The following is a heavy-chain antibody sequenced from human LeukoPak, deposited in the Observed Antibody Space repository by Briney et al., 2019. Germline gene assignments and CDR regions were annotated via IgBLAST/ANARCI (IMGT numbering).Heavy chain of an antibody. CDR3: ARVYYYVNSGYGKDYFDY. CDR1: GGSISSGDYY. Sequence: SETLSLTCTVSGGSISSGDYYWSWIRQPPGKGLEWIGYIYYSGSTYYNPSLKSRVTISVDTSKNQFSLKLSSVTAADAAVYYCARVYYYVNSGYGKDYFDYWGQGTLVTVSS. J-gene: IGHJ4*02. D-gene: IGHD3-22*01. V-gene: IGHV4-30-4*01. CDR2: IYYSGST.